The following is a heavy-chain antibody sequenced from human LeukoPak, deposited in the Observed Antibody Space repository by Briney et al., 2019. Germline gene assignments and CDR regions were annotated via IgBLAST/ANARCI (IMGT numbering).Heavy chain of an antibody. CDR1: GYTFTGYY. V-gene: IGHV1-2*02. Sequence: WASVKVSCKASGYTFTGYYMHWVRQAPGQGLEWMGWINPNSGGTNYAQKFQGRVTMTRDTSISTAYMELSRLRSDDTAVYYCARVRAGVLRLGELSLPEVNWFDPWGQGTLVTVSS. CDR3: ARVRAGVLRLGELSLPEVNWFDP. J-gene: IGHJ5*02. CDR2: INPNSGGT. D-gene: IGHD3-16*02.